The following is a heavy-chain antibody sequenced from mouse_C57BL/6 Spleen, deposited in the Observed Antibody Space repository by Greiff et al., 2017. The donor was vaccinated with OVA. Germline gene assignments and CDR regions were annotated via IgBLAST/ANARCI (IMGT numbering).Heavy chain of an antibody. CDR1: GFTFSSYA. V-gene: IGHV5-4*01. CDR3: ARDGYDGGYAMDY. J-gene: IGHJ4*01. D-gene: IGHD2-2*01. Sequence: EVQLVESGGGLVKPGGSLKLSCAASGFTFSSYAMSWVRQTPEKRLEWVATISDGGSYTYYPDNVKGRFTISRDNAKNNLYLQMSHLKSEDTAMYYCARDGYDGGYAMDYWGQGTSVTVSS. CDR2: ISDGGSYT.